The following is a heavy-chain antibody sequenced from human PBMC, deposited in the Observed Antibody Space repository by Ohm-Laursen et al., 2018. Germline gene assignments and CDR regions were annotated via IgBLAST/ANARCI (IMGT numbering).Heavy chain of an antibody. J-gene: IGHJ6*02. CDR1: GFTFSSYA. D-gene: IGHD1-26*01. Sequence: SLRLSCAASGFTFSSYAMNWVRQAPGKGLEWVSAVSGTGGATYYADSVKGRFTISRDNSKNTLYLQMNSLRAEDTAVYYCAKDPSSIVGATVGYYYSGMDVWGQGTTVTVSS. CDR3: AKDPSSIVGATVGYYYSGMDV. CDR2: VSGTGGAT. V-gene: IGHV3-23*01.